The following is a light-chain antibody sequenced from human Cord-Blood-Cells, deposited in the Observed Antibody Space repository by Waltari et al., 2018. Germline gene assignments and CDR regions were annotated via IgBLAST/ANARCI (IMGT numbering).Light chain of an antibody. CDR1: KLGDQY. V-gene: IGLV3-1*01. CDR2: QDS. Sequence: SYELTQPPSVSVSPGQTARIPCSGDKLGDQYACWYQQRPGQSPVLVIYQDSKRPSGSPERFSGSNSGNTATLTISGTQAMDEADYYCQAWDSSTPAVVFGGGTKLTVL. J-gene: IGLJ2*01. CDR3: QAWDSSTPAVV.